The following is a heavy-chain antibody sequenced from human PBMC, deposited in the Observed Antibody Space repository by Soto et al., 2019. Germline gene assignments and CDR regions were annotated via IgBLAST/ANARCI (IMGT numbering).Heavy chain of an antibody. D-gene: IGHD3-22*01. CDR1: GFTFSSYD. CDR2: IGTAGDT. J-gene: IGHJ6*02. V-gene: IGHV3-13*01. CDR3: ARALLYYYDSSGYKYYYYGMDV. Sequence: PGGSLRLSCAASGFTFSSYDMHWVRQATGKGLEWVSAIGTAGDTYYPGSVKGRFTISRENAKNSLYLQMNSLRAGDTAVYYCARALLYYYDSSGYKYYYYGMDVWGQGTTVTVS.